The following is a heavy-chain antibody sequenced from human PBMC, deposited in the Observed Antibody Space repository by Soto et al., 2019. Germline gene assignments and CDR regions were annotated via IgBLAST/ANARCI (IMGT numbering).Heavy chain of an antibody. CDR3: ARVNTIFGVVIPYYYCMDV. CDR2: INPNSGGT. V-gene: IGHV1-2*02. J-gene: IGHJ6*02. D-gene: IGHD3-3*01. CDR1: GDTSTGYY. Sequence: ASVKVSCNASGDTSTGYYMHWVRQAPGQGLEWMGWINPNSGGTNYAQRFQGRVTMTRDTSISTAYMELSRLRSDDTAVYYCARVNTIFGVVIPYYYCMDVWGQGTTVTVPS.